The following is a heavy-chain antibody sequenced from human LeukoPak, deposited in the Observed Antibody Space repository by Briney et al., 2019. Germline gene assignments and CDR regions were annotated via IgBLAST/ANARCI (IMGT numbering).Heavy chain of an antibody. CDR3: ARSGDDGARAEYFQH. V-gene: IGHV4-59*12. J-gene: IGHJ1*01. D-gene: IGHD4-17*01. CDR1: GGSISSYY. CDR2: IHYSGNT. Sequence: SETLSLTCTVSGGSISSYYWSWIRQPPGKGLEWIGYIHYSGNTNYNPSLKSRVTISVDTSKNQFSLKLSSVTAADTAVYYCARSGDDGARAEYFQHWGQGTLVTVSS.